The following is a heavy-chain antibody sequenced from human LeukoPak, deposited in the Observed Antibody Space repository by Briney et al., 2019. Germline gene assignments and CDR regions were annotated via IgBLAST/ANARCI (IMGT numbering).Heavy chain of an antibody. CDR3: ARDSGSYSLPVY. CDR2: IIPIFGTA. D-gene: IGHD6-13*01. V-gene: IGHV1-69*05. CDR1: GGTFSSYA. Sequence: SVKVSCKASGGTFSSYAISWVRQAPGQGLEWMGGIIPIFGTANYAQKFQGRATITTDESTSTAYMELSSLRSEDTAVYYYARDSGSYSLPVYWGQGTLVTVSS. J-gene: IGHJ4*02.